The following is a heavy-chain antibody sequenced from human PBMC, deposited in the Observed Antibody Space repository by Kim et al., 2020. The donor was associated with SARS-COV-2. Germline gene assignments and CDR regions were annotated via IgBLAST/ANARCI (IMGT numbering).Heavy chain of an antibody. D-gene: IGHD2-15*01. V-gene: IGHV4-34*01. J-gene: IGHJ6*01. Sequence: SETLSLTCAVSGGSFSSYYWRWFRQPPGKGLVWMGGINYHGSTTYYPSSVNRRITISVDKTKNIFLLQMSVLTAEDTAVYYCASGCIRISSYDYG. CDR2: INYHGST. CDR1: GGSFSSYY. CDR3: ASGCIRISSYDYG.